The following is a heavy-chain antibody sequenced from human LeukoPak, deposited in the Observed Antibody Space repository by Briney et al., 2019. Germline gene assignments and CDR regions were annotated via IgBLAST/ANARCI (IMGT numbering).Heavy chain of an antibody. CDR3: ARGRGFGESRPRVFDY. CDR2: MNPNSGNT. D-gene: IGHD3-10*01. J-gene: IGHJ4*02. V-gene: IGHV1-8*01. Sequence: ASVKVSCKASGYTFTSFDINWVRQATGQGLEWMGWMNPNSGNTGYAQKFQGRVTMTRNTSISTAYMKLSSLRSEDTAVYYCARGRGFGESRPRVFDYWGQGTLVTVSS. CDR1: GYTFTSFD.